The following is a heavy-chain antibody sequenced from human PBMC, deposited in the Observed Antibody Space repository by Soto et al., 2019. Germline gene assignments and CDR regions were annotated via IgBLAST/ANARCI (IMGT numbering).Heavy chain of an antibody. Sequence: GGSLRLSCAASGFSFSSYWMSWVRQAPGKGLEWVANIKQDGSEKFYVDSVKGRFTISRDDARNSLCLQMNSLRAEDTAVYYCARVGIAARRDFDYWGQGTLVTVS. D-gene: IGHD6-6*01. CDR3: ARVGIAARRDFDY. J-gene: IGHJ4*02. CDR1: GFSFSSYW. V-gene: IGHV3-7*03. CDR2: IKQDGSEK.